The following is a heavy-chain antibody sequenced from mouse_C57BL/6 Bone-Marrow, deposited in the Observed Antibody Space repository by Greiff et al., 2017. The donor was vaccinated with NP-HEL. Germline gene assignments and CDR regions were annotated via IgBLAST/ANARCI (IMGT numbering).Heavy chain of an antibody. V-gene: IGHV7-1*01. CDR2: SRNKANDYTT. J-gene: IGHJ1*03. Sequence: EVMLVESGGGLVQPGRSLRLSCATSGFTFSDFYMEWVRQAPGKGLEWIAASRNKANDYTTEYSASVKGRFIVSRDTSQSILYLQMNALRAEDTSIYYYARDADAYFCVWGTGTTVTVSS. CDR3: ARDADAYFCV. CDR1: GFTFSDFY.